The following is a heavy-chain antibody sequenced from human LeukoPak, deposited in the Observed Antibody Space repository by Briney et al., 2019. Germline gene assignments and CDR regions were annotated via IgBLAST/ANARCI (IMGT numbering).Heavy chain of an antibody. J-gene: IGHJ1*01. CDR3: AKDPYDSSGYYYPRYFRH. CDR2: ISGSGGST. V-gene: IGHV3-23*01. Sequence: GGSLRLSCAASGFTLRSYWMHWVRQAPGKGLEWVSAISGSGGSTYYADSVKGRFTISRDNSKNTLYLQMNSLRAEDTAVYYCAKDPYDSSGYYYPRYFRHWGQGTLVTVSS. D-gene: IGHD3-22*01. CDR1: GFTLRSYW.